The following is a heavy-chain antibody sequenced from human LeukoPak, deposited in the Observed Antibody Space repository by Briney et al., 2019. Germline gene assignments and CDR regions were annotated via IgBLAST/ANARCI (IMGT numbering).Heavy chain of an antibody. CDR2: ICTSGGSS. J-gene: IGHJ4*02. D-gene: IGHD3-22*01. Sequence: GGSLRLSCAASGFTFSSYAMSWVRQAPGKGLEWVSGICTSGGSSAYADSVKGRFTISRDNPRNTLYMQVNSLRAEDTALYYCAIMHPYYDGSGYWVQWGQGTLVTVSS. CDR1: GFTFSSYA. CDR3: AIMHPYYDGSGYWVQ. V-gene: IGHV3-23*01.